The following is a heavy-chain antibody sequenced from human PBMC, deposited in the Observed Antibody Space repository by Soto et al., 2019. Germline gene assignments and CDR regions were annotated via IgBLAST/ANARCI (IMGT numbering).Heavy chain of an antibody. CDR1: GFTFSYYP. CDR3: ERVPVDMVAILYIYPLAGQEPLSAVDV. D-gene: IGHD5-12*01. Sequence: QMQLVESGGGAVQPGRSLRLSCAASGFTFSYYPMHWVRQAPGKGLVWVAVISFDGSNKYYADSVKGRLIISRDNSKNTLHLQMNSRGGEDAADYYCERVPVDMVAILYIYPLAGQEPLSAVDVWSEGNTVTVYS. J-gene: IGHJ6*04. CDR2: ISFDGSNK. V-gene: IGHV3-30*04.